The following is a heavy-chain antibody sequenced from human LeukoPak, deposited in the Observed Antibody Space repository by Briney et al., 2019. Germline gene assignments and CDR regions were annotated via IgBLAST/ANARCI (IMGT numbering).Heavy chain of an antibody. CDR1: GFTFDEYA. CDR3: AKDGGTNSGFEY. Sequence: GRSLRLSCAASGFTFDEYAMHWVRQAPGKGLEWVSSISWNGGTVDYADSVKGRFAISRDNAKNSLYLQMNSLRPEDAAFYYCAKDGGTNSGFEYWGQGTLVTVSS. CDR2: ISWNGGTV. V-gene: IGHV3-9*01. D-gene: IGHD3-16*01. J-gene: IGHJ4*02.